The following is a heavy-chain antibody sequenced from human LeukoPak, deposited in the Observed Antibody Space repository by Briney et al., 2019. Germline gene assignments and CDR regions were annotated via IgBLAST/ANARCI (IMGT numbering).Heavy chain of an antibody. Sequence: GGTLRLSCVASGFTFSRHGMNWVRQAPGKGLEWVSGISPSGDIKYYVDSVKGRFTVSRDNSKNTLYLQINSLRDEDTAVYYCAKDDAWLQYNDWGQGTLATVSS. CDR1: GFTFSRHG. V-gene: IGHV3-23*01. J-gene: IGHJ4*02. CDR3: AKDDAWLQYND. CDR2: ISPSGDIK. D-gene: IGHD5-24*01.